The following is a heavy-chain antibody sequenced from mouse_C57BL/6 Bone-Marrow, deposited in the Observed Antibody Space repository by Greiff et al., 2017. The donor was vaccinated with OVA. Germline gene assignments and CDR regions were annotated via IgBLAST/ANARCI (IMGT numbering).Heavy chain of an antibody. CDR3: ARSKDYYRGDY. J-gene: IGHJ2*01. V-gene: IGHV1-53*01. Sequence: QVHVKQPGTELVKPGASVKLSCKASGYTFTSYWMHWVKQRPGQGLEWIGNINPSNGGTNYNEKFKSKATLTVDKSSSTAYMQLSSLTPEDSAVYYCARSKDYYRGDYWGQGTTLTVSS. D-gene: IGHD2-14*01. CDR2: INPSNGGT. CDR1: GYTFTSYW.